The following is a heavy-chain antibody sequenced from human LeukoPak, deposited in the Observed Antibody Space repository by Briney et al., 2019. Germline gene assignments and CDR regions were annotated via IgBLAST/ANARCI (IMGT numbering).Heavy chain of an antibody. CDR3: ARQRAAAGTDYYYMDV. J-gene: IGHJ6*03. D-gene: IGHD6-13*01. CDR1: GGSISSYY. V-gene: IGHV4-4*07. CDR2: IYTSGST. Sequence: SETLSLTCTVSGGSISSYYWSWIRQPAGKGLEWIGRIYTSGSTNYNPSLKSRVTISVDTSKNQFSLKLSSVTAADTAVYYCARQRAAAGTDYYYMDVWGKGTTVTVSS.